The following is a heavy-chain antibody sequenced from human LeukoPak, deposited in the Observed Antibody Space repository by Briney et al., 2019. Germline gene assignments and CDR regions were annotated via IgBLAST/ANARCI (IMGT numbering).Heavy chain of an antibody. J-gene: IGHJ3*02. D-gene: IGHD1-26*01. CDR3: ARHAVGATGAFDI. V-gene: IGHV4-59*08. CDR2: IYYSGST. Sequence: SETLSLTCTVSGGSISSYYWSWIRQPPGKGLEWIGYIYYSGSTNYNPSLKSRFTISVDTSKNQFSLKLSSVTAADTAVYYCARHAVGATGAFDIWGQGTMVTVSS. CDR1: GGSISSYY.